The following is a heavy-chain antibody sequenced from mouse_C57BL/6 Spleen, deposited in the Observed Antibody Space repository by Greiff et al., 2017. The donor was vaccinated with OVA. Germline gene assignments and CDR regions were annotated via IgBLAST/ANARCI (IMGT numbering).Heavy chain of an antibody. Sequence: QVQLQQPEAELVRPGTSVKLSCKASGYTFTSYWMHWVKQRPGQGLEWIGVIDPSDSYTNYNQKFKGKATLTVDTSSSTAYMQLSSLTSEDSAVYYCARRDYGSSYGYFDVWGTGTTVTVSS. J-gene: IGHJ1*03. D-gene: IGHD1-1*01. CDR3: ARRDYGSSYGYFDV. CDR2: IDPSDSYT. CDR1: GYTFTSYW. V-gene: IGHV1-59*01.